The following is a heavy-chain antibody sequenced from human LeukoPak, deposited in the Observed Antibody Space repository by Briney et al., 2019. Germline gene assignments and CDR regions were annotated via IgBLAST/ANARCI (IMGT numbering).Heavy chain of an antibody. CDR2: IYHSGST. J-gene: IGHJ4*02. Sequence: PSETLSLTCTVSGYSISSGYYWGWIRQPPGKGLEWIGSIYHSGSTYYNPSLKSRVPISVDTSKNQFSLKLSSVTAADTAVYYCARGGHDYSNYEFDYWGQGTLVTVSS. CDR1: GYSISSGYY. D-gene: IGHD4-11*01. V-gene: IGHV4-38-2*02. CDR3: ARGGHDYSNYEFDY.